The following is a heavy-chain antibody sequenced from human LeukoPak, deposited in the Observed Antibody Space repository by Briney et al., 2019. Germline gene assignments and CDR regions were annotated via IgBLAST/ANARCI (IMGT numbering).Heavy chain of an antibody. D-gene: IGHD3-22*01. CDR1: GGTFSSYA. CDR3: ASVTHYYDSSGSAYYYYGMDV. J-gene: IGHJ6*02. CDR2: IIPIFGTA. Sequence: AASVKVSCKASGGTFSSYAISWVRQAPGQGLEWMGGIIPIFGTANYAQKFQGRVTITADESTSTAYMELSSLRSEDTAVYYCASVTHYYDSSGSAYYYYGMDVWGQGTTVTVSS. V-gene: IGHV1-69*13.